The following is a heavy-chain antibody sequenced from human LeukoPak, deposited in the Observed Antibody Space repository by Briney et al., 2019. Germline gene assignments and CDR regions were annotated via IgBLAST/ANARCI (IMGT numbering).Heavy chain of an antibody. CDR3: AGLGLWFGELGPFDP. V-gene: IGHV3-53*01. CDR2: IYSGGST. Sequence: GRSLRLSCAASGFTFSSYAMHWVRQAPGKGLEWVSVIYSGGSTYYADSVKGRFTISRDNSKNTLYLQMNSLRAEDTAVYYCAGLGLWFGELGPFDPWGQGTLVTVSS. J-gene: IGHJ5*02. CDR1: GFTFSSYA. D-gene: IGHD3-10*01.